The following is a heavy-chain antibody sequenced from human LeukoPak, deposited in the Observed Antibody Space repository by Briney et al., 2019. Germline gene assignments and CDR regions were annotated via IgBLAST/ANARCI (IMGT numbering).Heavy chain of an antibody. D-gene: IGHD3-22*01. CDR3: ARDSSYDSSGYYLLPDY. J-gene: IGHJ4*02. CDR2: INPSGGST. V-gene: IGHV1-46*01. Sequence: ASVKVSCKASGYTFTSYYMHWVRQAPGQGLEWMGIINPSGGSTSYAQKFQGRVTMTRDTSTSTVYMELSSLRSEDTAVYYCARDSSYDSSGYYLLPDYWGQGTLVTVSS. CDR1: GYTFTSYY.